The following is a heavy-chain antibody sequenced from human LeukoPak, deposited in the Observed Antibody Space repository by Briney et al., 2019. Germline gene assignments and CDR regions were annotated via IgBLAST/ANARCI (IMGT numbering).Heavy chain of an antibody. CDR1: GGSIRSSSYY. Sequence: SETLSLTCTVSGGSIRSSSYYWGWIRQPPGKGLEWIGSIYYSGSTYYNPSLKSRVTISVDTSKKQFSLKLSSVTAADTAVYYCARGYCSGGSCYSYYYYNYMDVWGKGTTVTVSS. D-gene: IGHD2-15*01. CDR2: IYYSGST. J-gene: IGHJ6*03. CDR3: ARGYCSGGSCYSYYYYNYMDV. V-gene: IGHV4-39*07.